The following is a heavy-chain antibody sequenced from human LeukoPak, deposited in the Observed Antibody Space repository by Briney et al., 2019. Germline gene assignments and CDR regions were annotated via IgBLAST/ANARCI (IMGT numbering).Heavy chain of an antibody. Sequence: ASVKVSCKASGYTFTSYDINWVRQATGQGLEWMGWMNPNSGNTGYAQKFQGRVTMTRDTSTSTVYMELSSLRSEDTAVYYCARDTLSSSWYDYWGQGTLVTVSS. J-gene: IGHJ4*02. CDR3: ARDTLSSSWYDY. D-gene: IGHD6-13*01. CDR2: MNPNSGNT. CDR1: GYTFTSYD. V-gene: IGHV1-8*01.